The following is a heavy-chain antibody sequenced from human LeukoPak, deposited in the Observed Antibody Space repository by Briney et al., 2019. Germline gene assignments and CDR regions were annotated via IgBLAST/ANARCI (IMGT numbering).Heavy chain of an antibody. J-gene: IGHJ4*02. D-gene: IGHD6-13*01. CDR2: IKQDGSEK. V-gene: IGHV3-7*01. CDR1: GFTFSSYW. CDR3: AREEYSSSWTEHFDY. Sequence: PGGSLRLSCAASGFTFSSYWMSWVRQAPGKGLEWVANIKQDGSEKYYVDSVKGRFTISRDNAKNSLYLQMNSLRAEDTAVYYCAREEYSSSWTEHFDYWGQGTLVTVSS.